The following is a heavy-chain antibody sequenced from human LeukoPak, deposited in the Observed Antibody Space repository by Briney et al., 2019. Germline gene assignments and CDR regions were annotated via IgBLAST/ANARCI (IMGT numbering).Heavy chain of an antibody. CDR2: IQYNATTK. CDR1: GFIFKNYG. D-gene: IGHD3-10*01. CDR3: ARDQAGSGHYADY. V-gene: IGHV3-30*02. J-gene: IGHJ4*02. Sequence: GGSLRLSCAASGFIFKNYGMHWVRQAPGKGLEWVAFIQYNATTKDYADSVKGRFTISRDNSKNTLYLQMNSLRAEDTAVYYCARDQAGSGHYADYWGQGTLVTVSS.